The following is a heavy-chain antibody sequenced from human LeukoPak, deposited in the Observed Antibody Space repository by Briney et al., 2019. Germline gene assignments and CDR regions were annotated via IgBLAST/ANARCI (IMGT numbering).Heavy chain of an antibody. CDR3: ARDSRYSGYDLDY. Sequence: GGSLRLSCAASGFTVSSNYMTWVRQAPGKGLEWVSVIYSGGSTYSADSVKGRFTISRDNSRNTLYLQINSLRAEDTAVYYCARDSRYSGYDLDYWGQGTLVTVSS. CDR2: IYSGGST. V-gene: IGHV3-53*01. CDR1: GFTVSSNY. D-gene: IGHD5-12*01. J-gene: IGHJ4*02.